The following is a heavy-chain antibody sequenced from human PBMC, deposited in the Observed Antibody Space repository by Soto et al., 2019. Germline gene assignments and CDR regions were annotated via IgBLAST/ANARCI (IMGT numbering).Heavy chain of an antibody. D-gene: IGHD2-15*01. Sequence: SETLSLTCTVSGGSISSSSYYWGWIRQPPGKGLEWIGSIYYSGSTYYNPSLKSRVTISVDTSKNQFSLKLSSVTAADTAVYYCARDPTKYCSGGSCIVHWGQGTLVTVSS. J-gene: IGHJ1*01. CDR2: IYYSGST. CDR3: ARDPTKYCSGGSCIVH. CDR1: GGSISSSSYY. V-gene: IGHV4-39*07.